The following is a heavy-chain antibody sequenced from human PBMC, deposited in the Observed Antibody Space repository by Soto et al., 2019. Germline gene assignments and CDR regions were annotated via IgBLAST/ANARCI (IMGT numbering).Heavy chain of an antibody. CDR2: IYYSGST. V-gene: IGHV4-59*12. J-gene: IGHJ5*02. Sequence: SETLSLTCTVSGGSISRYYWRWIRQPPGKGLEWIGYIYYSGSTYYNPSLESRVAISLDTSRSQFSLTLHSVTAADTAIYYCARDRHNNFFDPWGQGTLVTVSS. CDR3: ARDRHNNFFDP. CDR1: GGSISRYY. D-gene: IGHD6-6*01.